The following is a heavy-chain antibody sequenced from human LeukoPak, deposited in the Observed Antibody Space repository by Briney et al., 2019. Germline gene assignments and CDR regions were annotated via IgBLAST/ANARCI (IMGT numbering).Heavy chain of an antibody. V-gene: IGHV7-4-1*02. CDR2: INTNTGNP. J-gene: IGHJ4*02. CDR1: GYTFTSYA. D-gene: IGHD3-10*01. Sequence: ASVKVSCKASGYTFTSYAMNWVRQAPGQGLEWMGWINTNTGNPTYAQGFTGRFVFSLDTSVSTAYLKISSLKAEDTAVYYCARGYYGSGSYLGTDYWGQGTLVTVSS. CDR3: ARGYYGSGSYLGTDY.